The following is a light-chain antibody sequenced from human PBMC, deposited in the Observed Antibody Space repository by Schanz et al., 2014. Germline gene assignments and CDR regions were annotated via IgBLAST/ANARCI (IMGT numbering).Light chain of an antibody. CDR3: QHRLNWPPWT. CDR1: QSVSSSF. V-gene: IGKV3D-20*02. J-gene: IGKJ1*01. CDR2: DAS. Sequence: EIVLTQSPGTLSLSPGERAPLSCRASQSVSSSFLAWYQQKPGQAPRLLIYDASHRASGIPGRFSGSGSGTDFTLPIIRLEPEDVAIYYCQHRLNWPPWTFGQGTKVEIK.